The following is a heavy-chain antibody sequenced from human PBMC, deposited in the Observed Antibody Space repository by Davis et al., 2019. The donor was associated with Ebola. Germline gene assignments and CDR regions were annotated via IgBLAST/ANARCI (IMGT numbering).Heavy chain of an antibody. D-gene: IGHD1-20*01. V-gene: IGHV5-51*01. CDR3: ASLRRTITGMDDAFDI. Sequence: GESLKISCKGSGYSFTSYWIGWVRQMPGKGLEWMGIIYSGDSDTRYSPTFRGQVTISADKSIKTAYLQWSSLKASDTAMYYCASLRRTITGMDDAFDIWGQGTMVTVSS. CDR1: GYSFTSYW. J-gene: IGHJ3*02. CDR2: IYSGDSDT.